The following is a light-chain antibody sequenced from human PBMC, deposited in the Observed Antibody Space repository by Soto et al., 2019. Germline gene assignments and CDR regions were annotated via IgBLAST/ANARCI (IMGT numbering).Light chain of an antibody. CDR3: QQYNNWPMWT. V-gene: IGKV2-24*01. CDR1: QSLVHRDGNTY. CDR2: GAS. Sequence: DIVMTQAPLSSPVTLGQPASISCRSSQSLVHRDGNTYLNWLHHRPGQAPRLLIYGASSRATGIPDRFSGSGSGTEFTLTINSLQSEDFAVYYCQQYNNWPMWTFGQGTKVDIK. J-gene: IGKJ1*01.